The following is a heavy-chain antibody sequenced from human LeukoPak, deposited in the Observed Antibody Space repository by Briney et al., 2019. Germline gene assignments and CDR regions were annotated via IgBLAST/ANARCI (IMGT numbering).Heavy chain of an antibody. J-gene: IGHJ4*02. CDR2: IHYSGST. V-gene: IGHV4-38-2*01. CDR1: GFTFSGSA. D-gene: IGHD4-17*01. CDR3: ARTTVTKTSYFDF. Sequence: GSLRLSCAASGFTFSGSAMHWVRQASGKGLEWIGSIHYSGSTYYNVSLKSRVTLSTDTSKNQVSLRLISVTAADTAVYYCARTTVTKTSYFDFWGQGALVTVSS.